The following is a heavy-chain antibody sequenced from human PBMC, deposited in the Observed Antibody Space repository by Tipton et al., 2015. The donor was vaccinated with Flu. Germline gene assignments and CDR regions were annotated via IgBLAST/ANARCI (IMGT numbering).Heavy chain of an antibody. J-gene: IGHJ4*02. D-gene: IGHD3-10*02. CDR2: VSYSGNT. CDR3: ARLSFYDVDLKNFYFDY. Sequence: TLSLTCSVSGGSINNYYLSWIRQPPGKGLEWIGSVSYSGNTHHNPSLKSRVAMSVDTSKNQLSLKLSSVTAADTAMFYCARLSFYDVDLKNFYFDYWGQGTLVTVSS. CDR1: GGSINNYY. V-gene: IGHV4-59*08.